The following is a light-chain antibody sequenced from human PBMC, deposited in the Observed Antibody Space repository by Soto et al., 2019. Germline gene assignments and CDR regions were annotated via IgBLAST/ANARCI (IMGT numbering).Light chain of an antibody. CDR1: QSVSSSS. CDR3: QQRSNWPRT. CDR2: EAS. J-gene: IGKJ1*01. Sequence: EIVLTQSPGTLSLSPGEIATLSFSASQSVSSSSLAWYQQNPGQAPRLLIYEASSRATGIPDRFSGSGSGTDFTLTISSLEPEDFAVYYCQQRSNWPRTFGQGTKVDIK. V-gene: IGKV3D-20*02.